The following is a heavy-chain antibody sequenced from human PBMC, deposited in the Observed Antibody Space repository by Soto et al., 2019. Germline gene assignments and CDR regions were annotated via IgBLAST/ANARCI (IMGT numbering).Heavy chain of an antibody. D-gene: IGHD1-1*01. V-gene: IGHV3-30*03. Sequence: GGSLRLSCVASGFTFNTSGMHWVRQAPGKGLEWVAVIAFDGSQQFYGGSGRCRFSISRDNWRNTLFLEMKSLTPEDTGVYYCATKVRLTNNLYYGMDVWGHGTTFTVS. CDR2: IAFDGSQQ. J-gene: IGHJ6*02. CDR1: GFTFNTSG. CDR3: ATKVRLTNNLYYGMDV.